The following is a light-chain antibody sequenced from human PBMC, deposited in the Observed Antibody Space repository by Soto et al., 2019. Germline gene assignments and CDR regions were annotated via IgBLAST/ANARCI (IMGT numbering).Light chain of an antibody. J-gene: IGLJ2*01. V-gene: IGLV1-51*01. CDR1: SSNIGNNY. Sequence: QSVLTQPPSVSAAPGQKVTISCSGSSSNIGNNYVSWDQHLPGAAPTVLIYGNDKRPSGIPDRFSASKSGTSATLDITGLQTGDEADYYCGTWDSSLSGVVFGGGTKVTVL. CDR3: GTWDSSLSGVV. CDR2: GND.